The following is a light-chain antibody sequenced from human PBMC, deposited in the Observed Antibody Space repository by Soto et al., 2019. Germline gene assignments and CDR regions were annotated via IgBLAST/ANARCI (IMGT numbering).Light chain of an antibody. V-gene: IGLV3-21*02. CDR1: SVGSKI. CDR2: ADT. J-gene: IGLJ1*01. Sequence: SYDLTQPPSVSVAPGQTALMTFGGHSVGSKIVHWYQQKPGQAPLLVVYADTDRPSGIPERFSGSNSGNTATLTISRVEDGDEADYYCQVWDSDSDDYVFGSGTKVTVL. CDR3: QVWDSDSDDYV.